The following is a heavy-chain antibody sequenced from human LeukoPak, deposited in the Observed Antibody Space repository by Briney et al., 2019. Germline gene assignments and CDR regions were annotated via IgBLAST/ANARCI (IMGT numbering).Heavy chain of an antibody. J-gene: IGHJ4*02. CDR3: ARVEASGYDYGAFDY. Sequence: GRSLRLPCTTSGFNFGDYAMNWVRQAPGKGLEWVANIKQDGSEKYVDSVKGRFTISRDNAKNSLYLQMNSLRAEDTAVYYCARVEASGYDYGAFDYWGQGTLVTVSS. CDR2: IKQDGSEK. V-gene: IGHV3-7*01. CDR1: GFNFGDYA. D-gene: IGHD5-12*01.